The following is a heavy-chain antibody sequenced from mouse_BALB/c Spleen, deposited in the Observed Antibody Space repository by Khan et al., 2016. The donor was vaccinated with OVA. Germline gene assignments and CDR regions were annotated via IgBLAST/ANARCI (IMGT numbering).Heavy chain of an antibody. V-gene: IGHV1-4*01. CDR1: GYTFTSYT. CDR2: INPSNGYT. Sequence: QVQLKESGAELARPGASVKMSCKASGYTFTSYTIHWIKKRPGKGLEWIGCINPSNGYTNYKQKFKDKATLSTDKSSTTAYLQLSSLTSDDTAFYDSVRDGAYHRNDGWFAYWGQGTLVTVSA. D-gene: IGHD2-14*01. CDR3: VRDGAYHRNDGWFAY. J-gene: IGHJ3*01.